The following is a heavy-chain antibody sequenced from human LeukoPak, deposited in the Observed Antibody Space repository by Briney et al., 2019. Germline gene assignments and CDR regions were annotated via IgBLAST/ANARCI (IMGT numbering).Heavy chain of an antibody. Sequence: GGSLRLSCAASGFTFDNYRMSWVRQAPGKGLEWVSTVNADGGNTYYADSVKGRFTISRDNSKSTLILQMNGLRVEDTALYYCTKRVKYGGTWDHFADWGQGTLVTVSS. CDR2: VNADGGNT. CDR3: TKRVKYGGTWDHFAD. J-gene: IGHJ4*02. V-gene: IGHV3-23*01. CDR1: GFTFDNYR. D-gene: IGHD1-26*01.